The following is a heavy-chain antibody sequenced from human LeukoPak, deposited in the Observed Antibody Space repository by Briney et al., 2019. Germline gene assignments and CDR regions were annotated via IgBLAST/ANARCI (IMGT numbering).Heavy chain of an antibody. V-gene: IGHV3-9*01. CDR1: GFIFDDYA. J-gene: IGHJ4*02. D-gene: IGHD3-3*01. Sequence: GRSLRLSCAASGFIFDDYAMHWVRHVPGKGLEWVSSISWNSGSKAYAGSVKGRFTISRDNAKNSLYLQMNSLRREDTALYYCVKCTKTTIFAAFFDQWGQGTLVSVSS. CDR3: VKCTKTTIFAAFFDQ. CDR2: ISWNSGSK.